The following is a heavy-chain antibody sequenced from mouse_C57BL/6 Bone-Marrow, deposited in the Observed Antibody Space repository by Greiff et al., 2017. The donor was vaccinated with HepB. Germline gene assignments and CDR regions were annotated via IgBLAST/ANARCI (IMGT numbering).Heavy chain of an antibody. CDR3: ARDYGREGWFAY. Sequence: QVQLQQPGAELVMPGASVKLSCKASGYTFTSYWMHWVKQRPGQGLEWIGEIDPSDSYTNYNQKFKGKSTLTVDKSSSTAYMQLSSLTSEDSAVYFCARDYGREGWFAYWGQRTLFTVSA. D-gene: IGHD1-1*01. V-gene: IGHV1-69*01. CDR1: GYTFTSYW. CDR2: IDPSDSYT. J-gene: IGHJ3*01.